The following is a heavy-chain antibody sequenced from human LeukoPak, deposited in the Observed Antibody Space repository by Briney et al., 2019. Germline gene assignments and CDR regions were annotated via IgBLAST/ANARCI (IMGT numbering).Heavy chain of an antibody. J-gene: IGHJ4*02. CDR1: GGTFSSYA. Sequence: GASVKVSCKASGGTFSSYAISWVRQAPGQGLEWMGRIIPIFGTANYAQKFQGRVTITTDESMSTAYMELSSLRSEDTAVYYCARDAYSGAPFDYWGQGTLVTVSS. V-gene: IGHV1-69*05. D-gene: IGHD1-26*01. CDR3: ARDAYSGAPFDY. CDR2: IIPIFGTA.